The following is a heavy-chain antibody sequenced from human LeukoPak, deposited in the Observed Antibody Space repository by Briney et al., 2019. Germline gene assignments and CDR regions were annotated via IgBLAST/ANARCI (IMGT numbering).Heavy chain of an antibody. CDR1: GFTFDDYD. CDR2: INWNGGST. V-gene: IGHV3-20*04. D-gene: IGHD3-22*01. CDR3: ARKPYYYDSSGYVPFDY. J-gene: IGHJ4*02. Sequence: PGGSLRLSCAASGFTFDDYDMSWVRQAPGKGLEWVSGINWNGGSTGYADSVKGRFTISRDNAKNSLYLQMNSLRAEDTALYYCARKPYYYDSSGYVPFDYWGQGTLVTVSS.